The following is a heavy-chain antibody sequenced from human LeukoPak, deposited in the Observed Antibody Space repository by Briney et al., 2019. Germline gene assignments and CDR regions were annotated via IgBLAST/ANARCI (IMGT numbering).Heavy chain of an antibody. CDR1: GFTFSSYW. CDR3: AKTGQFDY. Sequence: GGSLRLSCAASGFTFSSYWMSWVRQAPGKGLERVANIKQDGSERYYVDSVKGRFTISRDNSKNTLSLQMSSLRAEDTAVYYCAKTGQFDYWGQGTLVTVSS. V-gene: IGHV3-7*03. D-gene: IGHD1-1*01. J-gene: IGHJ4*02. CDR2: IKQDGSER.